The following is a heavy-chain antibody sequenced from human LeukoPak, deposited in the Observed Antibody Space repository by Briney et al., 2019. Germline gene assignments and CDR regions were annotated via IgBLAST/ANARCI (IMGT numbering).Heavy chain of an antibody. CDR3: ARGGFEMATITALDY. J-gene: IGHJ4*02. V-gene: IGHV1-69*13. Sequence: SVKVSCKASGGTFSSYAISWVRQAPGQGLEWMGGIIPIFGTANYAQKFQGRVTITADESTSTAYMELSSLRSEDTAVYYCARGGFEMATITALDYWGQGTLVTVSS. CDR1: GGTFSSYA. CDR2: IIPIFGTA. D-gene: IGHD5-24*01.